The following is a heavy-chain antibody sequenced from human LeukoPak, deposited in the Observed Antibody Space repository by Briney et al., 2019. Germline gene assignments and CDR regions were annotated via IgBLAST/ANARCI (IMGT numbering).Heavy chain of an antibody. J-gene: IGHJ4*02. CDR3: ARHVSTIGESFFDY. CDR1: GGSISSSSYY. Sequence: PSETLSLTCTVSGGSISSSSYYWGWIRQPPGKGLEWIGSIYYSGSTYYNPSLKSRVTISVDTSKNQSSLKLSSVTAADTAVYYCARHVSTIGESFFDYWGQGTLVTVSS. V-gene: IGHV4-39*01. CDR2: IYYSGST. D-gene: IGHD2/OR15-2a*01.